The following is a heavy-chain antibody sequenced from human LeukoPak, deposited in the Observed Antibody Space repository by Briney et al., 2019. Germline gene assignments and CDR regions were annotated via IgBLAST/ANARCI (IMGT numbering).Heavy chain of an antibody. D-gene: IGHD5-12*01. V-gene: IGHV4-30-2*01. CDR3: ARDQVYSGYDSYFDY. CDR2: IYHSGST. J-gene: IGHJ4*02. Sequence: PSETPSLTCAVSGGSISSGGYSWSWIRQPPGKGLEWIGYIYHSGSTYYNPSLKGRVTISVDRSKNQFSLKLSSVTAADTAVYYCARDQVYSGYDSYFDYWGQGTLVTVSS. CDR1: GGSISSGGYS.